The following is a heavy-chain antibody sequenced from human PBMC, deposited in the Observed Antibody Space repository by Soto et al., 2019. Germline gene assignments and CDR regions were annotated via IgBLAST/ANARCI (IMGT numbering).Heavy chain of an antibody. CDR2: IYYSGST. D-gene: IGHD1-26*01. V-gene: IGHV4-31*03. CDR1: GGSISSGGYY. CDR3: AKGDKWESLLDY. Sequence: QVQLQESGPGLVKPSQTLSLTCTVSGGSISSGGYYWSWIRQHPGKGLEWIGYIYYSGSTYYNPSLKSRITISMDTSKTQFSLKLSSVTAADTAVYYCAKGDKWESLLDYWGQGTLVTVSS. J-gene: IGHJ4*02.